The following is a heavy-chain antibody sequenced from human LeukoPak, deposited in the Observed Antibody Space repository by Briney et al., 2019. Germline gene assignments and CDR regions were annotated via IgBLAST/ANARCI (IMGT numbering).Heavy chain of an antibody. CDR2: ISSVVDKT. J-gene: IGHJ4*02. CDR3: AKGTVRFLEWSQRGYFDY. Sequence: GGSLRLSCAASGFTFSNYGMNWVRQAPGKGLEWVSSISSVVDKTYHADSVKGRFTISRDNSKNTLYLQMNGLRAEDTAVYYCAKGTVRFLEWSQRGYFDYWGQGILVPVSS. D-gene: IGHD3-3*01. V-gene: IGHV3-23*01. CDR1: GFTFSNYG.